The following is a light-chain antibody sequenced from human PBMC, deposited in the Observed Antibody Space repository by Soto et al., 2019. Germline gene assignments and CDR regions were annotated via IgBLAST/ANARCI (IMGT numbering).Light chain of an antibody. Sequence: EIVLTQSPATLSLSPGERATLSCRASQSVGSYLAWYQQKFGQAPRLLMYGISRRATGIPDRFSGSGSGTDFTLTITRLEPEDFAVYYCQQYVTSSPRTFGQGTKVDIK. CDR3: QQYVTSSPRT. J-gene: IGKJ1*01. CDR2: GIS. CDR1: QSVGSY. V-gene: IGKV3-20*01.